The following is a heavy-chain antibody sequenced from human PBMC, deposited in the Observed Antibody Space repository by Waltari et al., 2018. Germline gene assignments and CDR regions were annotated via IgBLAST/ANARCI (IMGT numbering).Heavy chain of an antibody. CDR1: GYSFTSYW. D-gene: IGHD2-8*02. CDR3: ARLVGRDYYYYYGMDV. J-gene: IGHJ6*02. Sequence: EVQLVQSGAEVKKPGESLRISCKGSGYSFTSYWISWVRQMPGKGLEWMGRIDPSDSYTNYSPSFQGYVTISADKSISTAYLQWSSLKASDTAMYYCARLVGRDYYYYYGMDVWGQGTTVTVSS. V-gene: IGHV5-10-1*03. CDR2: IDPSDSYT.